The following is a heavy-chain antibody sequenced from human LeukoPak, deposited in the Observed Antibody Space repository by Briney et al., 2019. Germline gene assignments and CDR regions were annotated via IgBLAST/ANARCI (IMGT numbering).Heavy chain of an antibody. V-gene: IGHV4-34*01. Sequence: SETLSPTCAVYGGSFSGYYWSWIRQPPGKGLEWIGEINHSGSTNYNPSLKSRVTISVDTSKNQFSLKLSSVTAADTAVYYCARVKVPPTYYYGMDVWGQGTTVTVSS. J-gene: IGHJ6*02. D-gene: IGHD3-10*01. CDR3: ARVKVPPTYYYGMDV. CDR2: INHSGST. CDR1: GGSFSGYY.